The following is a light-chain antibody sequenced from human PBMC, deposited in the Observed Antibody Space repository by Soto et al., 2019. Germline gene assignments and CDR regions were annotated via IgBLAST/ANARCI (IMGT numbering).Light chain of an antibody. J-gene: IGKJ1*01. V-gene: IGKV1-5*03. CDR1: QSISAW. CDR3: QQYNDYSWT. Sequence: IQMTKYPSTLSSSVGYRVSINCRASQSISAWLAWYQQKPGKATRLMIYKASTLEIGVPSRFSGSGSGKEFTLTISSLQPDDVATYYCQQYNDYSWTFGQGTKVDIK. CDR2: KAS.